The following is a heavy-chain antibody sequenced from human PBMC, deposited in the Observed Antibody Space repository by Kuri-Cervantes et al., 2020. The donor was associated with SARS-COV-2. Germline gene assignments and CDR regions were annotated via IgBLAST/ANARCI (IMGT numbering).Heavy chain of an antibody. CDR1: GGSISSYY. V-gene: IGHV4-59*01. D-gene: IGHD3-3*01. J-gene: IGHJ4*02. Sequence: SETLSLTCSVSGGSISSYYWSWIRQPPGKGLEWIGYIYYSGSTSYKPSLKSRVPISVDTSKNQFSLKLSSVTAADTDVYYCARDRGDFWSGSINYWGQGTLVTVSS. CDR2: IYYSGST. CDR3: ARDRGDFWSGSINY.